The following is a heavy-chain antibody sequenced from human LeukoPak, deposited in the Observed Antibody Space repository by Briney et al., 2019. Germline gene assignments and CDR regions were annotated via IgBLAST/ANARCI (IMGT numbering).Heavy chain of an antibody. J-gene: IGHJ4*02. CDR1: GFTFTSSG. CDR2: ISGYNGNT. V-gene: IGHV1-18*01. CDR3: ARAGRDSSGYYWGY. Sequence: ASVKVSCKASGFTFTSSGISWVRQAPGQGLEWMGWISGYNGNTKYALKLQGRATMTTDTSTSTAYMELRSLRSDDTAVYYCARAGRDSSGYYWGYWGQGTLVTVSS. D-gene: IGHD3-22*01.